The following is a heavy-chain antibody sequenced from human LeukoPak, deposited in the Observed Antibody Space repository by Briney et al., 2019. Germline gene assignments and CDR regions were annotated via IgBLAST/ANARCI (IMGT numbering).Heavy chain of an antibody. CDR2: IRYDGSNK. CDR3: AKDPRDCSSASCYIAAAGFDY. D-gene: IGHD2-2*02. Sequence: PGGSLRLSCAASGFTFSRYGTHWVRQAPGKGLEWVAFIRYDGSNKNYADSVKGRITISRDNSKNTLCLQMNSLRAEDTAVYYCAKDPRDCSSASCYIAAAGFDYWGQGTLVTVSS. V-gene: IGHV3-30*02. J-gene: IGHJ4*02. CDR1: GFTFSRYG.